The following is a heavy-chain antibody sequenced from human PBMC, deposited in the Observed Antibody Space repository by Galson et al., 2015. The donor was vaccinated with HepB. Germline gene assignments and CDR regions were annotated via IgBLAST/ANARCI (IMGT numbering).Heavy chain of an antibody. CDR3: AKDDMESPYGGYALDV. Sequence: SLRLSCAASGFPFRSYGMTWVRQAPGKGLEWVSGISGSGGSTYYADSVKGRVTIARDNSKNTLYLQMNRLRVEDTAVYYCAKDDMESPYGGYALDVWGQGTWSPSLQ. J-gene: IGHJ3*01. D-gene: IGHD4/OR15-4a*01. V-gene: IGHV3-23*01. CDR2: ISGSGGST. CDR1: GFPFRSYG.